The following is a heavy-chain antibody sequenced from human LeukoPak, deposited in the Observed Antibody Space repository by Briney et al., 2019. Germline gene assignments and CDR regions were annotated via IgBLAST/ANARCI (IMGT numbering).Heavy chain of an antibody. CDR2: FYYTGNT. J-gene: IGHJ5*02. D-gene: IGHD6-13*01. V-gene: IGHV4-39*07. CDR3: AIAKPRSIAVAGSYWFDP. Sequence: SETLSLTCTVSGGSISSSSYSWGWIRQSPGKGLEWMGSFYYTGNTYYNPSLKSRVTISVDTSKNQFSLEVNSVTAADTAVYYCAIAKPRSIAVAGSYWFDPWGQGTLVNVSS. CDR1: GGSISSSSYS.